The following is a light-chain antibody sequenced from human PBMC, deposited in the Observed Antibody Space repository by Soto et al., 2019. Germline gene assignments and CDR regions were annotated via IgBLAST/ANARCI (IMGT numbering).Light chain of an antibody. J-gene: IGLJ2*01. CDR2: YDS. CDR1: NIGSKS. Sequence: YELTQPPSVSVAPGKTARITCGGNNIGSKSVHWYQQKPGQAPVLVIYYDSDRPSGIPERFSGSNSGNTATLTISRVEAGDEADYYCQVWDSSSDHRGVFGGGTKLTVL. V-gene: IGLV3-21*04. CDR3: QVWDSSSDHRGV.